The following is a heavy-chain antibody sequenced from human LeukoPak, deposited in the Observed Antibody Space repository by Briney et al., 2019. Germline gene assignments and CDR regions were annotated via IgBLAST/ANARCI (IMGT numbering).Heavy chain of an antibody. CDR3: AKEANNWNYVRFFDY. D-gene: IGHD1-7*01. CDR1: GFTFINYA. Sequence: TGGSLRLSCAASGFTFINYAMTWVRQAPGKGLEWVSAISGSGDSTFNADSVKGRFTISRDNSKNTLYLQMNSLRAEDTAVYYCAKEANNWNYVRFFDYWGQGTLVTVSS. J-gene: IGHJ4*02. CDR2: ISGSGDST. V-gene: IGHV3-23*01.